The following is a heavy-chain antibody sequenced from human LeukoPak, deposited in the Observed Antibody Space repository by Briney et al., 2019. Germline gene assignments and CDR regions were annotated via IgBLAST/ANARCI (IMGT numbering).Heavy chain of an antibody. D-gene: IGHD1-26*01. Sequence: GGSLRLSCAASGFTFSSYAMHWVRQAPGKGLEWVAVISYDGSNKYYADSVKGRFTISRDNSKNTLYLQMNGLRAEDTAVYYCARDRRGSYYIGVDYWGQGTLVTVSS. V-gene: IGHV3-30*04. J-gene: IGHJ4*02. CDR3: ARDRRGSYYIGVDY. CDR2: ISYDGSNK. CDR1: GFTFSSYA.